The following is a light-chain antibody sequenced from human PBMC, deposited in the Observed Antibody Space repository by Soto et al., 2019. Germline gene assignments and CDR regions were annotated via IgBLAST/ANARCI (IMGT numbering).Light chain of an antibody. CDR1: QSVSNN. Sequence: EIVMTQSPATLSVSPGERATLSCRASQSVSNNLAWFQQRPGQAPRLLMFGTYNRATGVPARFSGSGSGTEFTLTISSLQSEDFVVYYCQQYNSWPMYTFGQGTKVEI. J-gene: IGKJ2*01. CDR2: GTY. CDR3: QQYNSWPMYT. V-gene: IGKV3-15*01.